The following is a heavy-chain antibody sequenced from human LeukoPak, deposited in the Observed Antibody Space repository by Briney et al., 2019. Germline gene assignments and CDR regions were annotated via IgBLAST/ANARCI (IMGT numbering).Heavy chain of an antibody. D-gene: IGHD6-6*01. J-gene: IGHJ5*02. CDR2: IYSGGST. Sequence: GGSLRLSCAASVFTVSSNYMSWVRQAPGKGVEWVSVIYSGGSTYYADSVKGRFTISRDNSKNTLYLQMNSLRAEDTAVYYCAKGLEYSSSSDWFDPWGQGTLVTVSS. CDR3: AKGLEYSSSSDWFDP. V-gene: IGHV3-53*05. CDR1: VFTVSSNY.